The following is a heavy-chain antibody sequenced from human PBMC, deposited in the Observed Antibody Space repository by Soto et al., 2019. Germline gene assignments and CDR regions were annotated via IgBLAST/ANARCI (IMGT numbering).Heavy chain of an antibody. CDR1: GGSINNYY. J-gene: IGHJ6*02. CDR3: ARGGYSYGRDYGMDV. CDR2: IYYSGNT. Sequence: LSLTCTVSGGSINNYYWSWIRQPPGKGLEWIGYIYYSGNTNYDPSLKSRVTMSVDTSKNQFSLKLTSVTAADTAVYYCARGGYSYGRDYGMDVWGQGTTVTVSS. D-gene: IGHD5-18*01. V-gene: IGHV4-59*01.